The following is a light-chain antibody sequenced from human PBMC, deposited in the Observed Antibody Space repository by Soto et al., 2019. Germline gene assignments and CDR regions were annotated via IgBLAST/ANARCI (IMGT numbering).Light chain of an antibody. Sequence: IPLTQSPSSLSASVGDRVTLTCRASQGISSYLAWYQQKPGKAPKLLIYAASTLQSGVPSRFSGSGSGTDFTLTISSLQPEDFATYYCQQLNSYPLTFGGGTKVDI. CDR2: AAS. CDR1: QGISSY. J-gene: IGKJ4*01. CDR3: QQLNSYPLT. V-gene: IGKV1-9*01.